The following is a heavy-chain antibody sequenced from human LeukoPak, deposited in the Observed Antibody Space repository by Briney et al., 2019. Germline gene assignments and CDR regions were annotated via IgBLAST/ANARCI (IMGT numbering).Heavy chain of an antibody. V-gene: IGHV3-30*18. CDR1: GFTFSSYG. Sequence: GASLRLSCAASGFTFSSYGMHWVRQAPGKGLEWVAVTSYDGSNKYYADSVKGRFTISRDNSKNTLYLQMNSLRAEDTAVYYCAKDLDDYSSVWGQGTLVTVSS. CDR2: TSYDGSNK. J-gene: IGHJ4*02. CDR3: AKDLDDYSSV. D-gene: IGHD4-11*01.